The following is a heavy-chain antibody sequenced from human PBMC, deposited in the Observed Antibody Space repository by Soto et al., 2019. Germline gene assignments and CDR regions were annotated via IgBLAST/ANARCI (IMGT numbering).Heavy chain of an antibody. CDR3: ARDAPSNYDFWSGALDY. Sequence: ASVKVSCKASGYTFTGYYMHWVRQAPGQGLEWMGWINPNSGGTNYAQKFQGWVTMTRDTSISTAYMELSRLKSDDTAVYYCARDAPSNYDFWSGALDYWGQGTLVTVSS. D-gene: IGHD3-3*01. V-gene: IGHV1-2*04. CDR1: GYTFTGYY. CDR2: INPNSGGT. J-gene: IGHJ4*02.